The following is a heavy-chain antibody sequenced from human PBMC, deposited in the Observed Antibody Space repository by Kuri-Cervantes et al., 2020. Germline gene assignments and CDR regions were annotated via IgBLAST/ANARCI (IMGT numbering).Heavy chain of an antibody. J-gene: IGHJ3*02. CDR1: GFTFSSYG. CDR3: AREMIDSDAFDI. D-gene: IGHD3-22*01. Sequence: GESLKISCAVSGFTFSSYGMHWVRQAPGKGLEWVAVIWYDGSNKYYADSVKGRFTISRDNSKNTLYLQMNSLRIGDTAVYYCAREMIDSDAFDIWGLGTMVTVSS. V-gene: IGHV3-33*01. CDR2: IWYDGSNK.